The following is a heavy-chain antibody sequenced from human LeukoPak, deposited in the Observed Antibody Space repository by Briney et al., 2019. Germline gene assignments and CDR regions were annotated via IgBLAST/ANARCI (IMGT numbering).Heavy chain of an antibody. D-gene: IGHD6-13*01. CDR2: INPNSGGT. CDR3: ARAGVAAAGTTWFDP. CDR1: GYTFTGYY. Sequence: ASVKVSCKASGYTFTGYYMHWVRQAPGQGLEWVGWINPNSGGTNYAQKFQGRVTMTRDTSISTAYMELSRLRSDDTAVYYCARAGVAAAGTTWFDPWGQGTLVTVSS. V-gene: IGHV1-2*02. J-gene: IGHJ5*02.